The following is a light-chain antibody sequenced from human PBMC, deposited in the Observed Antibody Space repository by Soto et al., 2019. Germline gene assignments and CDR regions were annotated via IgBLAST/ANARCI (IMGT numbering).Light chain of an antibody. CDR3: SSYTSSSTLV. Sequence: QSVLTQPASVSGSPGQSITISCAGTSSDLGAYKYVSWYQQHPDKAPKLILYEVSRRPSGVSNRFSGSKSGNTASLSISGLQAEDEADYYCSSYTSSSTLVFGTGTKLTVL. CDR2: EVS. V-gene: IGLV2-14*03. CDR1: SSDLGAYKY. J-gene: IGLJ1*01.